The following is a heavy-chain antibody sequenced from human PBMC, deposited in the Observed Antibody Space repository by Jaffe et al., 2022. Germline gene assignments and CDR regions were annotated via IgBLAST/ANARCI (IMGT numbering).Heavy chain of an antibody. CDR3: ARHSYCSSASCYNDFDH. V-gene: IGHV5-51*01. D-gene: IGHD2-2*02. J-gene: IGHJ4*02. CDR2: IYPGDSDT. Sequence: EVQLVQSGAEVKKPGESLQISCKGSGYSFSNYWIGWVRQMPGKGLEWMGIIYPGDSDTRYSPSFQGQVTISADKSITTAYLQWSSLKASDTAMYYCARHSYCSSASCYNDFDHWGRGTLVTVSS. CDR1: GYSFSNYW.